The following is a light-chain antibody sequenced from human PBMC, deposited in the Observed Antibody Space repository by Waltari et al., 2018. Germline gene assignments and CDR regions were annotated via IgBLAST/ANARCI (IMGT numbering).Light chain of an antibody. V-gene: IGLV6-57*03. CDR3: QSYDSSNNV. Sequence: NFILTQPHSVSESPVKTVTISCTRSSGSIASDYVQWYQQRPGSAPTTVIYEDNQRPSGVPYRFSGSIDSSVNSASLTISGLKTEDEADYYCQSYDSSNNVCGSGTKLTVL. CDR2: EDN. CDR1: SGSIASDY. J-gene: IGLJ6*01.